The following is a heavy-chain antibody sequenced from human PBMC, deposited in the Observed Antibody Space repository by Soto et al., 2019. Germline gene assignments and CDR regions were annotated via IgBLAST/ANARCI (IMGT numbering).Heavy chain of an antibody. CDR3: AMVDDYVTPSPQDV. CDR1: GYTFTSYA. Sequence: ASVKVSCKASGYTFTSYAMHWVRQAPGQGLEWMGWINPNSGGTNYAQKFQGWVTMTRDTSISTAYMELRSLRSNDTAIYYCAMVDDYVTPSPQDVWGQGTTVTVTS. J-gene: IGHJ6*02. CDR2: INPNSGGT. V-gene: IGHV1-2*04. D-gene: IGHD3-16*01.